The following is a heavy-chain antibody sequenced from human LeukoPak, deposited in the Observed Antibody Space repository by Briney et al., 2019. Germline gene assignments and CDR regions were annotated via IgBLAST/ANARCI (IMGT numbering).Heavy chain of an antibody. Sequence: ASVKVSCKVSGYTLTELSMHWVRQAPGKGLEWMGGFDPEDGETIYAQKFQGRVTMTEDTSTDTAYMELSSLRSEDTAVYYCARGVTFYDFWSGYYYAGSHYYYMDVWGKGTTVTVSS. CDR3: ARGVTFYDFWSGYYYAGSHYYYMDV. V-gene: IGHV1-24*01. D-gene: IGHD3-3*01. J-gene: IGHJ6*03. CDR2: FDPEDGET. CDR1: GYTLTELS.